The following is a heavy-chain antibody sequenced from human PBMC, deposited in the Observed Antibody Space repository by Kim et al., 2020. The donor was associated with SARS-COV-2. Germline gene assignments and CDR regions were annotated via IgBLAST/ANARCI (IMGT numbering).Heavy chain of an antibody. J-gene: IGHJ5*02. CDR3: ARGSYYYDSSGESDWFDP. V-gene: IGHV3-30*07. D-gene: IGHD3-22*01. Sequence: KGRFTISRDNSKNTLYLQMNSLRAEDTAVYYCARGSYYYDSSGESDWFDPWGQGTLVTVSS.